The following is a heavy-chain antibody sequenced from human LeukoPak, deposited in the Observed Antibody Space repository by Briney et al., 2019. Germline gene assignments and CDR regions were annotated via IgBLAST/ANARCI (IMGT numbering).Heavy chain of an antibody. CDR2: MNPNSGDT. J-gene: IGHJ4*02. Sequence: GASVKVSCKASGYTFSNYDINWVRQATGQGLDWMGWMNPNSGDTRYAQKFQGRVTITRNTSINTAYMELSSLRSEDTAVYYCARGLESYDSSTYPVLSSWGQGTLVTVSS. CDR1: GYTFSNYD. CDR3: ARGLESYDSSTYPVLSS. D-gene: IGHD3-22*01. V-gene: IGHV1-8*03.